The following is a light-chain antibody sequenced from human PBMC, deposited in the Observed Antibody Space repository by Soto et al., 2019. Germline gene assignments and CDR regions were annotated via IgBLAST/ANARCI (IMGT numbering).Light chain of an antibody. CDR3: QKYGSSRRT. J-gene: IGKJ1*01. CDR1: QTVRNNY. Sequence: LVLTQSPGTLSLSPWERAALSWRDSQTVRNNYLAWYQQKTGQAPRLLIYDESSRATGIPDRLSGGGSGTDLTLTISRLEPEDFAVYYCQKYGSSRRTCGQGTKVDIK. CDR2: DES. V-gene: IGKV3-20*01.